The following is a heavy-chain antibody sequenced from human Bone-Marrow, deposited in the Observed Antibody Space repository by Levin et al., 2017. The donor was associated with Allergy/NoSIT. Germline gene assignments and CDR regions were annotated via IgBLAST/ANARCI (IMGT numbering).Heavy chain of an antibody. CDR1: GFTFNDYG. D-gene: IGHD3-10*01. V-gene: IGHV3-20*04. CDR2: INWDGGSI. J-gene: IGHJ4*02. Sequence: GGSLRLSCVASGFTFNDYGMSWVRQAPGKGLEWVSNINWDGGSIAYADSVRGRVTVSRDNGKNSLFLQINSLRAEDTAFYYCVRDKGFYASGNYYNGFDSWGQGTLVTVSS. CDR3: VRDKGFYASGNYYNGFDS.